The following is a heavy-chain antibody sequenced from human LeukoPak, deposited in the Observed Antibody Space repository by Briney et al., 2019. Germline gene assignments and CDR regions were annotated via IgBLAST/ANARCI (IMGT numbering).Heavy chain of an antibody. CDR2: INPNSGGT. J-gene: IGHJ4*02. V-gene: IGHV1-2*02. CDR1: GYTFTGYY. CDR3: ARENTRFGSGSRDY. D-gene: IGHD3-10*01. Sequence: ASVKVSCKASGYTFTGYYMHWVRQAPGQGLEWMGWINPNSGGTNYAQKFQGRVTMTRDTSISTAYMELSRLRSDDTAVYYCARENTRFGSGSRDYWGQGTLVTVSS.